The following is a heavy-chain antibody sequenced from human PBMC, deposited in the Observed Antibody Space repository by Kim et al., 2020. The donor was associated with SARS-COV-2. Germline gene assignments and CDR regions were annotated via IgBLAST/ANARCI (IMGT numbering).Heavy chain of an antibody. J-gene: IGHJ4*02. CDR1: GFTFSSYA. CDR2: ISYDGSNK. CDR3: ARGTIPYSSSWYHDY. D-gene: IGHD6-13*01. Sequence: GGSLRLSCAASGFTFSSYAMHWVRQAPGKGLEWVAVISYDGSNKYYADSVKGRFTISRDNSKNTLYLQMNSLRAEDTAVYYCARGTIPYSSSWYHDYWGQGTLVTVSS. V-gene: IGHV3-30*04.